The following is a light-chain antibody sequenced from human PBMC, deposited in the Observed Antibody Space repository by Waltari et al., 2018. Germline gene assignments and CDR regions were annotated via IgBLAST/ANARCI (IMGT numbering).Light chain of an antibody. J-gene: IGKJ4*01. CDR2: DTS. Sequence: EIVLTQSPAIVSWSPGERATLSCRASQSVSFILAWYQQKPGQGPRLLIFDTSNRATGIPARFSGGGSGTDFTLTISSLEPEDFATYYCQQRYSWPLTFGGGTKVEIK. CDR1: QSVSFI. CDR3: QQRYSWPLT. V-gene: IGKV3-11*01.